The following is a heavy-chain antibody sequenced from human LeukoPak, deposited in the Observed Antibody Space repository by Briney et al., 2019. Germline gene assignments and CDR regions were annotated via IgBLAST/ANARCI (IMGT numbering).Heavy chain of an antibody. CDR2: INPSGGSS. D-gene: IGHD3-22*01. CDR1: GYTFTGYY. V-gene: IGHV1-46*01. CDR3: ARGEYYDSSGPSPNQDFDY. Sequence: ASVKVSCKASGYTFTGYYMHWVRQAPGQGLEWMGIINPSGGSSSYAQKFQGRVTMTRDTSTSTVYMELSSLRSEDTAVYYCARGEYYDSSGPSPNQDFDYWGQGTLVTVSS. J-gene: IGHJ4*02.